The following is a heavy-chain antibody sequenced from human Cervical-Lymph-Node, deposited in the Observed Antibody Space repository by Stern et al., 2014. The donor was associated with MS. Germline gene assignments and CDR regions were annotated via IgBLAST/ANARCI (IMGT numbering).Heavy chain of an antibody. V-gene: IGHV4-59*01. CDR1: GGSISSYY. D-gene: IGHD3-10*01. CDR3: ARGAGWFDP. CDR2: VYTIGTT. Sequence: QVQLQESGPGLVKPSETLSLTCTVSGGSISSYYWSWIRQPPGQGLEWIGNVYTIGTTNYTPSLKSRVPISVAPSKNQFSLKLSPVTAADTAVYYCARGAGWFDPWGQGTLVTVSS. J-gene: IGHJ5*02.